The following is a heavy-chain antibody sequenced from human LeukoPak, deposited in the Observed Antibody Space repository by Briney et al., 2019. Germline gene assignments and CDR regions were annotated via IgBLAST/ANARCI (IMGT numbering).Heavy chain of an antibody. CDR2: VSSNGGST. V-gene: IGHV3-64*01. CDR3: ARRNYYVSSGYFSGDAFDI. J-gene: IGHJ3*02. CDR1: GFTFSSYA. Sequence: GGSLRLSCAASGFTFSSYAMHWVRQAPGKGLEFVSAVSSNGGSTYYAKSVKGRFTVSRDNSKNTLSLQMGSLRAEDMAVYYCARRNYYVSSGYFSGDAFDIWGQGTMVTVSS. D-gene: IGHD3-22*01.